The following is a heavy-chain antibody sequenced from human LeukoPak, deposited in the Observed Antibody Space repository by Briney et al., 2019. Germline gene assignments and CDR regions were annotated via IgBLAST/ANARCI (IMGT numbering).Heavy chain of an antibody. CDR2: IYNTGVG. Sequence: PSETLSLTCTVSGDSISGSSYFWGWIRQPPGKGLEWIGNIYNTGVGYQNPSLKSRVTISVDTSKNQFSLKLTSVTAADTALYYCARGGELSPWYFDLWGRGTLVTVSS. D-gene: IGHD3-16*01. V-gene: IGHV4-39*02. CDR3: ARGGELSPWYFDL. CDR1: GDSISGSSYF. J-gene: IGHJ2*01.